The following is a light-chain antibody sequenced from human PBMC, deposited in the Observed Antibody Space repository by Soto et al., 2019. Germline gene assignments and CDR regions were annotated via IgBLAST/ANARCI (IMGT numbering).Light chain of an antibody. Sequence: QSALTQPPSVSGAPGQRVTISCTGSSSNIGAGYDVHWYQQLPGTAPKLLIYDNSNRPSGVPDRFSGSKSGTSASLAITGLQAEDEADYYCQSFDSSLSGGVFGGGTKLTVL. CDR3: QSFDSSLSGGV. J-gene: IGLJ2*01. CDR1: SSNIGAGYD. V-gene: IGLV1-40*01. CDR2: DNS.